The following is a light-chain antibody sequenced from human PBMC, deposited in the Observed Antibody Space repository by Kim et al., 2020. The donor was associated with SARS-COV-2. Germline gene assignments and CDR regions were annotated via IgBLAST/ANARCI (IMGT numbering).Light chain of an antibody. J-gene: IGLJ3*02. CDR2: YDS. CDR3: QVWESSSDDWV. V-gene: IGLV3-21*01. CDR1: NIGSKS. Sequence: SYELTQPPSVSVAPGKTARITCGGNNIGSKSVHWYQQKPGQAPVLVIYYDSDRPSGIPERFSGSNSGNTATLTISRVEAGDEADYYCQVWESSSDDWV.